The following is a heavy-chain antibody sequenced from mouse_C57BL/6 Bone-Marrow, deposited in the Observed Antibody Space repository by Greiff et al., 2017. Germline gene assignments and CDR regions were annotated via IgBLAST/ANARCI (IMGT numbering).Heavy chain of an antibody. D-gene: IGHD2-5*01. CDR3: ARTAYYSNYGAMDY. CDR2: IDPSDSYT. V-gene: IGHV1-69*01. Sequence: VQLQQPGAELVMPGASVKLSCKASGYTFTSYWMHWVKQRPGQGLEWIGEIDPSDSYTNYNQKFKGKSTLTVDKSSSTAYMQLSSLTSEDSAVYYCARTAYYSNYGAMDYWGQGTSVTDSS. CDR1: GYTFTSYW. J-gene: IGHJ4*01.